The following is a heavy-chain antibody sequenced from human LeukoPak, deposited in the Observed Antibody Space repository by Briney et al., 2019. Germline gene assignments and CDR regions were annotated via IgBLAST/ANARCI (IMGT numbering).Heavy chain of an antibody. CDR3: ARYSSSPGRAHYFDY. D-gene: IGHD6-13*01. Sequence: PGGSLRLSCAASGFTFSSYAMHWVRQAPGKGLEWVAVISYDGSNKYYADSVKGRFTISRDNSKNTLYLQTNSLRAEDTAVYYCARYSSSPGRAHYFDYWGQGTLVTVSS. V-gene: IGHV3-30*04. CDR1: GFTFSSYA. J-gene: IGHJ4*02. CDR2: ISYDGSNK.